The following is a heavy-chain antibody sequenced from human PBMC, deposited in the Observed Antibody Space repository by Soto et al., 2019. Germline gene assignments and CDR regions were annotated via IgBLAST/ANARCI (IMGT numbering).Heavy chain of an antibody. CDR1: GFTFSSYG. V-gene: IGHV3-33*01. D-gene: IGHD2-2*01. Sequence: GGSLRLSCAASGFTFSSYGMHWVRQAPGKGLEWVAVIWYDGSNKYYADSVKGRFTISRDNSKNTLYLQMNSLRAEDTAVYYCARDRYCSSTSCYGGGMDVWGQGTTVTVSS. CDR3: ARDRYCSSTSCYGGGMDV. CDR2: IWYDGSNK. J-gene: IGHJ6*02.